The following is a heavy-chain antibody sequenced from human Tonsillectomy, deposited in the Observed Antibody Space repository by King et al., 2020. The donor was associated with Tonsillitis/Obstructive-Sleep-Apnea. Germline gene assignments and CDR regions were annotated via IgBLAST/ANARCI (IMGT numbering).Heavy chain of an antibody. J-gene: IGHJ6*03. CDR1: GFTVSSNY. CDR3: ASPIAARPYYYYYMDV. CDR2: IYSGGST. V-gene: IGHV3-53*01. D-gene: IGHD6-6*01. Sequence: VQLVESGGGLIQPGGSLRLSCAASGFTVSSNYMSWVRQAPGKGLEWVSVIYSGGSTYYADSVKGRFTISRANSKNTLYLQMNSLRAEDTAVYYCASPIAARPYYYYYMDVWGKGTTVTVSS.